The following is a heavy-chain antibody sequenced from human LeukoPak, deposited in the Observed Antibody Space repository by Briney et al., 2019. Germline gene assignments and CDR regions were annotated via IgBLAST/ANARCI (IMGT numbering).Heavy chain of an antibody. J-gene: IGHJ4*02. CDR2: IGGSGGNT. V-gene: IGHV3-23*01. D-gene: IGHD6-19*01. Sequence: GGSLRLSCAASGFTFSSYAMSWVRQAPGKGLKCDSSIGGSGGNTYYADSVKGRFTISRDNSKNTMFLQMISLEAEDTAVYYCAKTYTSGWYDYDSWGQGTLVSVSS. CDR3: AKTYTSGWYDYDS. CDR1: GFTFSSYA.